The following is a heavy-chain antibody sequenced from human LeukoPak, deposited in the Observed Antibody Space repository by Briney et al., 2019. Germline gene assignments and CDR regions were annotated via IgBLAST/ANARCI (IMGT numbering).Heavy chain of an antibody. J-gene: IGHJ4*01. V-gene: IGHV2-5*02. CDR2: IFWDDDE. CDR3: AHMGYFDIAGYFRYFFDF. Sequence: SGLTLVKPTQTLTLTCAFSGFSLTTYGEGVSWIRQSPGKAPEWLALIFWDDDERYNPSLKTRLSITKDISRNQVVLTVANMEPVDTATYYCAHMGYFDIAGYFRYFFDFWGQGTLVTVSS. D-gene: IGHD3-9*01. CDR1: GFSLTTYGEG.